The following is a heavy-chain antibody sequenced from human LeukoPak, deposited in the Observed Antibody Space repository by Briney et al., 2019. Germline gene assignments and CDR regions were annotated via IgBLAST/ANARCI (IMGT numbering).Heavy chain of an antibody. D-gene: IGHD3-22*01. CDR2: FDSEDGET. Sequence: ASVKVSCKVSGYTLTELFMHWVRPARGKGLEGMGVFDSEDGETIYAQKFQGRVTMTEDTPTDTAYMELSSLRSEDTAVYYCATAYFDSSGNYYLGFWGQGTLVTVSS. CDR1: GYTLTELF. V-gene: IGHV1-24*01. CDR3: ATAYFDSSGNYYLGF. J-gene: IGHJ4*02.